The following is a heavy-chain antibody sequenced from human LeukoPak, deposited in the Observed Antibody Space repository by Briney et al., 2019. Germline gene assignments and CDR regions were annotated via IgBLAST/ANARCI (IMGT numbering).Heavy chain of an antibody. D-gene: IGHD3-10*01. J-gene: IGHJ4*02. CDR2: ISYDGSNT. CDR3: AKPYYYGSRSYMDY. V-gene: IGHV3-30*18. CDR1: GFTFSSYG. Sequence: PGGSLRLSCAASGFTFSSYGMHWVPQAPGKGLEWVAVISYDGSNTYYADSVKGRFTISRDNSKNMLYLQLNSLRAEDTAVHYCAKPYYYGSRSYMDYWGQGTLVTVSS.